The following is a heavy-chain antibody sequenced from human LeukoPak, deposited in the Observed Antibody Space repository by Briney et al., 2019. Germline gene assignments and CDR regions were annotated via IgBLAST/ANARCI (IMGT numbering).Heavy chain of an antibody. Sequence: PSETLSLTCTVSGGSISSYYWSWIRQPAGKGLEWIGSIYHSGSTYYNPSLKSRVTISVDTSKNQFSLKLSSVTAADTAAYYCARSGHSSGYFHYWGQGTLVTVSS. J-gene: IGHJ4*02. V-gene: IGHV4-4*07. D-gene: IGHD3-22*01. CDR1: GGSISSYY. CDR2: IYHSGST. CDR3: ARSGHSSGYFHY.